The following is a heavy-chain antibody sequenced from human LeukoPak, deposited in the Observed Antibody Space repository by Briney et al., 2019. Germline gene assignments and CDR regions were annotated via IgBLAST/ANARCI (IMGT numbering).Heavy chain of an antibody. D-gene: IGHD3-10*01. CDR1: GFTFSSYW. V-gene: IGHV3-7*01. J-gene: IGHJ4*02. CDR3: AREIFGSGSYPDF. Sequence: GGSLRLSCAASGFTFSSYWMSWVCQAPGKGLEWVANIKQDGSEKYYVDSVKGRFTISRDNAKNSLYLQMNSLRADDTAVYYCAREIFGSGSYPDFWGQGTLVTVSS. CDR2: IKQDGSEK.